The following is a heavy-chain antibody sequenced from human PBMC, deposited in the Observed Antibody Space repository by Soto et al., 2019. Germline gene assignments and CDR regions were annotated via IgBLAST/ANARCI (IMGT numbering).Heavy chain of an antibody. V-gene: IGHV3-23*01. CDR1: GFTFSSYA. Sequence: EVQLLESGGGLVQPGGSLRLSCAASGFTFSSYAMSWVRQAPGKGLEWVSAISGSGGSTYYADSVKGRFTISRDNSKNALYLQMNSLTAEDTAVYYCAFCTTRARDAFDIWGQGTMVTVSS. J-gene: IGHJ3*02. CDR3: AFCTTRARDAFDI. CDR2: ISGSGGST. D-gene: IGHD2-8*01.